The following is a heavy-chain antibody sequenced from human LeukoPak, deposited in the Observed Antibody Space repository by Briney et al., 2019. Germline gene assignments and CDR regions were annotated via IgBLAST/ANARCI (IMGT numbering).Heavy chain of an antibody. CDR2: IYTSGST. CDR1: GGSISSDNYH. J-gene: IGHJ3*02. V-gene: IGHV4-61*02. Sequence: SETLSLTCTVSGGSISSDNYHWSWIRQPAGKGLEWIGRIYTSGSTNYNPSLKSRVTISVDTSKNQFSLKLSSVTAADTAVYYCARLPAVVVVAAHAFDIWGQGTMVTVSS. D-gene: IGHD2-15*01. CDR3: ARLPAVVVVAAHAFDI.